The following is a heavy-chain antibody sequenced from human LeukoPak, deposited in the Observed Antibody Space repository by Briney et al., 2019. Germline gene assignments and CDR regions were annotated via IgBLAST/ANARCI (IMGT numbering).Heavy chain of an antibody. CDR3: ARVGVTIFGVVIPFDP. CDR1: GGSISSSSYY. D-gene: IGHD3-3*01. CDR2: TYYSGST. Sequence: PSETLSLTCTVSGGSISSSSYYWGWIRQPPGKGLEWIGSTYYSGSTYYNPSLKSRVTISVDTSKNQFSLKLSSVTAADTAVYYCARVGVTIFGVVIPFDPWGQGTLVTVSS. J-gene: IGHJ5*02. V-gene: IGHV4-39*07.